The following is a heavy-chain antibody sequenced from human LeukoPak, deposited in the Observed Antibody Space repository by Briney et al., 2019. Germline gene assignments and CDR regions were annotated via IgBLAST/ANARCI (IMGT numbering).Heavy chain of an antibody. J-gene: IGHJ4*02. CDR1: GFTFSSYG. Sequence: GGSLRLSCAASGFTFSSYGMNWVRQAPGKGLEWVSSISSSSSYIYYADSVKGRFTISRDNAKNSLYLQMNSLRAEDTAVYYCAKDPGVVVPAAIYWGQGTLVTVSS. V-gene: IGHV3-21*01. CDR3: AKDPGVVVPAAIY. CDR2: ISSSSSYI. D-gene: IGHD2-2*01.